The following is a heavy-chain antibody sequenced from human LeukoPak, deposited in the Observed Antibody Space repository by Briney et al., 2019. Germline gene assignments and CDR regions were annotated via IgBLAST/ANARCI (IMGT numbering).Heavy chain of an antibody. Sequence: SETLSLTCAVYGGSFSGYYWSWLRQPPGKGLEWLGEINHSGSTNYNPSLKSRVTISVDTSKNQFSLKLSSVTAADTAVYYCARGRHRPGRGSLARAYYYDSSGYRYYFDYWGQGTLVTVSS. CDR3: ARGRHRPGRGSLARAYYYDSSGYRYYFDY. V-gene: IGHV4-34*01. D-gene: IGHD3-22*01. J-gene: IGHJ4*02. CDR2: INHSGST. CDR1: GGSFSGYY.